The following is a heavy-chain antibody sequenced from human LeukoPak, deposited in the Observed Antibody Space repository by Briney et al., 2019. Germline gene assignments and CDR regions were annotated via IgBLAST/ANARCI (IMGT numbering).Heavy chain of an antibody. CDR3: ARAGYSSSSSDFDY. CDR2: INHSGST. D-gene: IGHD6-6*01. Sequence: SETLSLTCAVDGGSFSGYYWSWIRQPPGKGLEWIGEINHSGSTNYNPSLKSRVTISVDTSKNQFSLKLSSVTAADTAVYYCARAGYSSSSSDFDYWGQGTLVTVSS. V-gene: IGHV4-34*01. J-gene: IGHJ4*02. CDR1: GGSFSGYY.